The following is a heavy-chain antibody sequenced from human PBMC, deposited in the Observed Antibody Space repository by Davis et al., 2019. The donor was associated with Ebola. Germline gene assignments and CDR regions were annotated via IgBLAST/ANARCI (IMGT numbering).Heavy chain of an antibody. CDR3: ARGHTTVTTQYYFDY. CDR2: IYSGGST. Sequence: GESLKISCAASGFTVSSNYMSWVRQAPGKGLEWVSVIYSGGSTYYADSVKGRFTISRDNAKNSLYLQMNSLRDEDTAVYYCARGHTTVTTQYYFDYWGQGTLVTVSS. CDR1: GFTVSSNY. J-gene: IGHJ4*02. D-gene: IGHD4-17*01. V-gene: IGHV3-53*01.